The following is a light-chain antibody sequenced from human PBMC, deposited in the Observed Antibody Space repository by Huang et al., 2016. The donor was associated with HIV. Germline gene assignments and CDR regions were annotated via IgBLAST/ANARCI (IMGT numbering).Light chain of an antibody. J-gene: IGKJ4*01. CDR1: QGISTY. CDR3: QQSYSVPLT. V-gene: IGKV1-39*01. CDR2: GAS. Sequence: DIQMTQSPASLSASVGDRVTMTCRPSQGISTYVNWYQQKPGQAPDLLIYGASTLQSGVPSRFSGSGSGTDFTLTINNLRREDCAIYYCQQSYSVPLTFGGGTKVEIK.